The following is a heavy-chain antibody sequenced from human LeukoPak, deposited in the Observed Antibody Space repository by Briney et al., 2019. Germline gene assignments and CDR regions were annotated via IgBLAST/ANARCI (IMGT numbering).Heavy chain of an antibody. CDR3: ARAGITMVRGVILYYYYYMDV. D-gene: IGHD3-10*01. CDR1: GGSFSGYY. J-gene: IGHJ6*03. Sequence: PSETLSLTCAVYGGSFSGYYWSWIRQPPGKGLEWIGEINHSGSTNYNPSLKGRVTISVDTSKNQFSLKLSSVTAADTAVYYCARAGITMVRGVILYYYYYMDVWGKGTTVTVSS. V-gene: IGHV4-34*01. CDR2: INHSGST.